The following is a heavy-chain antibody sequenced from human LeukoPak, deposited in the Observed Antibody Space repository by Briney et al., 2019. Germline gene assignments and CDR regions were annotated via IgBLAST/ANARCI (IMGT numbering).Heavy chain of an antibody. CDR1: GFTFSSYW. D-gene: IGHD3-3*01. CDR3: ARAPYDFSGYFDY. V-gene: IGHV3-74*01. Sequence: GGSLRLSCAASGFTFSSYWMHWVRQAPGKGLVWVSRINTDGSSTSYADSVKGRFTISRDNAKNTLYLQMNSLRAEDTAVYYCARAPYDFSGYFDYWGQGTLVTVSS. CDR2: INTDGSST. J-gene: IGHJ4*02.